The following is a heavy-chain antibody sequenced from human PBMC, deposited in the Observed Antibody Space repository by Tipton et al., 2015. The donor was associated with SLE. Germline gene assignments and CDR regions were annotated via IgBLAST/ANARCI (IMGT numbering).Heavy chain of an antibody. CDR1: GGSISSSSYY. J-gene: IGHJ3*02. CDR3: AREPSMVGAFDI. V-gene: IGHV4-39*07. CDR2: IYYSGST. Sequence: TLSLTCIVSGGSISSSSYYWGWIRQPPGKGLEWIGSIYYSGSTYYNPSLKSRVTISVDTSKNQFSLKLSSVTAADTAVYYCAREPSMVGAFDIWGQGTMVRLF. D-gene: IGHD3-10*01.